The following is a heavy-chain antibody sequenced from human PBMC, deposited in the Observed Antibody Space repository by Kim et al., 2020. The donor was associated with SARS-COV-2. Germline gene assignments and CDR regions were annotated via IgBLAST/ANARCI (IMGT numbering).Heavy chain of an antibody. CDR3: AKDVLYYDFWSGQSMEDWFDP. CDR1: GFTFSSYA. Sequence: GGSLRLSCAASGFTFSSYAMSWVRQAPGKGLEWVSAISGSGGSTYYADSVKGRFTISRDNSKNTLYLQMNSLRAEDTAVYYCAKDVLYYDFWSGQSMEDWFDPWGQGTLVTVSS. CDR2: ISGSGGST. V-gene: IGHV3-23*01. J-gene: IGHJ5*02. D-gene: IGHD3-3*01.